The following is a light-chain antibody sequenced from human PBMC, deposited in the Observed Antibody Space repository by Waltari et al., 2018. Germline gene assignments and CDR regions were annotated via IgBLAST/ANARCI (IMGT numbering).Light chain of an antibody. CDR2: EVS. Sequence: QSALTQPASVSGSPGQSITISCTGTSSDIGSYDLVSWYQHHPGKAPKLMIFEVSHRPSGGSNRLSGSKSGTTASLTISGLQAEDEADYHCCSYAGNSIYVFGTGTKVTVL. J-gene: IGLJ1*01. CDR1: SSDIGSYDL. V-gene: IGLV2-23*02. CDR3: CSYAGNSIYV.